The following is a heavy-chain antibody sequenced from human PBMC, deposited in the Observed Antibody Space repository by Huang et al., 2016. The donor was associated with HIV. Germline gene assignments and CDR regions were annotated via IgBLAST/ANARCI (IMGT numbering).Heavy chain of an antibody. CDR3: AKESRWYSDLDN. D-gene: IGHD2-15*01. CDR1: GFTFNNFG. CDR2: ISYDGSNG. J-gene: IGHJ4*02. Sequence: QVQLVESGGGVVQPGRCLRLSCVASGFTFNNFGMHWVRQAPGKGVEWVAVISYDGSNGRYSESVKGRFTISRDNPMDTLYLQMNSLRPDDTAVYYCAKESRWYSDLDNWGQGTLVTVSS. V-gene: IGHV3-30*18.